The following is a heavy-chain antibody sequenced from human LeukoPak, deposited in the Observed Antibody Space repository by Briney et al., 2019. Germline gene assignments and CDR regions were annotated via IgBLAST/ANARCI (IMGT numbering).Heavy chain of an antibody. CDR1: GGSFSGYY. CDR2: INHSGST. CDR3: AREVGVGTTANGFDN. J-gene: IGHJ3*02. Sequence: SETLSLTCTVYGGSFSGYYWSWIRQPPGKGLEWIGEINHSGSTNYNPSLKSRVTISVDTSKNQFSLKLSSVTAADTAVYYCAREVGVGTTANGFDNWGQGTMVTVSS. V-gene: IGHV4-34*01. D-gene: IGHD1-14*01.